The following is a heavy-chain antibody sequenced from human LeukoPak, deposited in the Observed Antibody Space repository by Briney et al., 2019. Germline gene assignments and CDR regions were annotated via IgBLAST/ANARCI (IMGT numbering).Heavy chain of an antibody. J-gene: IGHJ6*03. CDR3: ARSAVTTWGDYYYMDV. CDR2: MYHSGNT. D-gene: IGHD4-11*01. Sequence: PSETLSLTCAVSGGSLTSSNWWSWVRQPPGKGLDWIGEMYHSGNTNYNPSLKSRVTISVDTSKNQFSLKLSSVTAADTAVYYCARSAVTTWGDYYYMDVWGKGTTVTVSS. V-gene: IGHV4-4*02. CDR1: GGSLTSSNW.